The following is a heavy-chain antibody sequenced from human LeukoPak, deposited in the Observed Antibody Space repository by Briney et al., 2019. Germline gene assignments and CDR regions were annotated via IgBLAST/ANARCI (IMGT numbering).Heavy chain of an antibody. CDR1: GGSISSSNW. J-gene: IGHJ4*02. CDR3: ASVSNYDSSGYYHRPYYFDY. V-gene: IGHV4-4*02. CDR2: IYHSGST. Sequence: SETLSLTCAVSGGSISSSNWWSWVRQPPGKGLEWIGEIYHSGSTNYNPSLKGRVTISVDKSKNQFSLKLSSVTAADTAVYYCASVSNYDSSGYYHRPYYFDYWGQGTLVTVSS. D-gene: IGHD3-22*01.